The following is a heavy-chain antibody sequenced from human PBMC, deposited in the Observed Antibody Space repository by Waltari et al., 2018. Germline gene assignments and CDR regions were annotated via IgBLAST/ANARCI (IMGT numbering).Heavy chain of an antibody. J-gene: IGHJ3*02. CDR1: GFTVSNNY. V-gene: IGHV3-53*01. CDR3: ATWTGGSLGAFDN. CDR2: IYSGVDT. Sequence: EVQLVESGGGLIQPGGSLRLSCEVSGFTVSNNYIGWVRQAPGKGLEWGSVIYSGVDTYDADAVRGRFTISRDNSKNTLYLQMNSLRVEDTALYYCATWTGGSLGAFDNWGQGTMVTVSS. D-gene: IGHD7-27*01.